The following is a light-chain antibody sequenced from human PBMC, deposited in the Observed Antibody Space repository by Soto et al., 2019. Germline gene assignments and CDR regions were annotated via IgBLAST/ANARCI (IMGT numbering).Light chain of an antibody. J-gene: IGLJ2*01. CDR3: SSYEASNNFQV. Sequence: QSALTQPPSASGSPGQSVTISCTGTSSDVGGYNYVSWYQQHPGKAPKLMIYEVSKRPSGVPDRFSGSKSGNTASLTVSGLQAEDEADYYCSSYEASNNFQVFGGGTKLTVL. CDR2: EVS. CDR1: SSDVGGYNY. V-gene: IGLV2-8*01.